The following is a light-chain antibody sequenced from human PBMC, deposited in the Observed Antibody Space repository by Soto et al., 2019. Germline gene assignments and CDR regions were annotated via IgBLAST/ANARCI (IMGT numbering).Light chain of an antibody. CDR2: GAS. Sequence: EIVMTQASATLSVSPGERATLSCRASQSVSSSYLTWYQQKPGQAPRLLIYGASTRATSIPARFSGSGSGTDFTLTISSLQPEDFAVYYCQQDYNLPFGQGTKVDIK. CDR1: QSVSSSY. CDR3: QQDYNLP. J-gene: IGKJ1*01. V-gene: IGKV3D-7*01.